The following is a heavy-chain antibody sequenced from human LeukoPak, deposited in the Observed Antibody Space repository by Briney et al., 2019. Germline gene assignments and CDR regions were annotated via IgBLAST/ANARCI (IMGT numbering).Heavy chain of an antibody. V-gene: IGHV1-2*02. J-gene: IGHJ5*02. Sequence: ASVKVSCKASGYTFTGYYMHWVRQAPGQGLEWMGWINPNSGGTNYAQKFQGRVTMTRDTSISTAYMELSRLRSDDTAVYYCAREQLGKNWFDPWGQGTLVTVSS. CDR3: AREQLGKNWFDP. D-gene: IGHD6-6*01. CDR2: INPNSGGT. CDR1: GYTFTGYY.